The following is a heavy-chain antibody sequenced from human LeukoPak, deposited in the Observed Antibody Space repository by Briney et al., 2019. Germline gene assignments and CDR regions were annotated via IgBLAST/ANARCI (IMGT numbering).Heavy chain of an antibody. CDR1: GFTFNIYG. D-gene: IGHD1-1*01. V-gene: IGHV3-23*01. CDR2: ISGSGGST. J-gene: IGHJ4*02. CDR3: ARDWGTSGTTGWMFDY. Sequence: GGSLRLSCAASGFTFNIYGMSWVRQAPGKGLEWVSAISGSGGSTYYADSVKGRFTISRDNSKNTLYLQMNSLRAEDTAVYYCARDWGTSGTTGWMFDYWGQGTQVIVSS.